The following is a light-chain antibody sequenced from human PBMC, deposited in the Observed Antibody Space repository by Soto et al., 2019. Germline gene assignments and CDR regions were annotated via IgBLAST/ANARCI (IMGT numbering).Light chain of an antibody. V-gene: IGKV3-15*01. Sequence: EIVMTQSPATLSVSPGEGATLSCRASQNVRSNLAWYQQKPGQAPRLLIYGASTRASGVPARFSGSGFGTQFTLSISSLQSDDLAVYYCQQYIDWPRTFGPGTKVHIK. CDR3: QQYIDWPRT. J-gene: IGKJ3*01. CDR1: QNVRSN. CDR2: GAS.